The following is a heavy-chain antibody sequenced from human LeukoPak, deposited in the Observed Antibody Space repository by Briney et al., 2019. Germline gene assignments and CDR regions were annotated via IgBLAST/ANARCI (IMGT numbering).Heavy chain of an antibody. CDR1: GYTLTELS. CDR3: ARALTVRGVTGGY. Sequence: ASVKVSCKVSGYTLTELSMHWVRQAPGKGLEWMGGFDPEDGETIYAQKFQGRVTMTEDTSTSTAYLELRSLRFDDTAVYYCARALTVRGVTGGYWGQGTLVTVSS. D-gene: IGHD3-10*01. V-gene: IGHV1-24*01. J-gene: IGHJ4*02. CDR2: FDPEDGET.